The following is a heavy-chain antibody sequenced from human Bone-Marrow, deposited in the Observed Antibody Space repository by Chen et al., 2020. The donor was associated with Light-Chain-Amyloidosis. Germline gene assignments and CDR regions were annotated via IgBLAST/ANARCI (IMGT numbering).Heavy chain of an antibody. CDR3: ASGHL. CDR2: INAGNGNT. V-gene: IGHV1-3*01. CDR1: GYTFTSYA. D-gene: IGHD3-10*01. Sequence: EVKKPXASVKVSCKASGYTFTSYAMHWVRQAPGQRLEWMGWINAGNGNTKYSQXFXXXXXXXXXXXXXXXXXXXXXXRSEDTAVYYCASGHLWGQGTLVTVSS. J-gene: IGHJ4*02.